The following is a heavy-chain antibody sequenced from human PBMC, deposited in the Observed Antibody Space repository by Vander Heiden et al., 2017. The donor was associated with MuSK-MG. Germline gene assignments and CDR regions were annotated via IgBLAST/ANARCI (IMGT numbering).Heavy chain of an antibody. CDR1: GGSSSGYY. CDR2: INHSGST. D-gene: IGHD4-17*01. Sequence: QVQLQQWGAGLLKPSETLSLTCAVYGGSSSGYYWSWLRQPPGKGREWIGEINHSGSTNYNPSLKSRVTISVDTSKNQFSLKLSSVTAADTAVYYCARGRANDYGDFPFDYWGQGTLVTVSS. V-gene: IGHV4-34*01. J-gene: IGHJ4*02. CDR3: ARGRANDYGDFPFDY.